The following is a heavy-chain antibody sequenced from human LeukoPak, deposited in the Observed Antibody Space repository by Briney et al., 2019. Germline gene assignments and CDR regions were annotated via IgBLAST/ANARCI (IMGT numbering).Heavy chain of an antibody. CDR1: GFSFSSYG. Sequence: PGRSLRLSCAASGFSFSSYGMHWVRQAPGKGLEWVAVIWYDGSNKYYADSVKGRFTISRDNSKNTLYLQMKSLRAEDTAVYYCARDGTGSGFDYWGQGTLVTVSS. J-gene: IGHJ4*02. V-gene: IGHV3-33*01. CDR2: IWYDGSNK. D-gene: IGHD1-7*01. CDR3: ARDGTGSGFDY.